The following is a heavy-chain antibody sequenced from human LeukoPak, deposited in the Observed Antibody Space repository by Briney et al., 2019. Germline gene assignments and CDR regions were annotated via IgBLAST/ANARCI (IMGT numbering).Heavy chain of an antibody. CDR2: ITGSGGST. CDR3: ARELFDFDY. J-gene: IGHJ4*02. D-gene: IGHD3-10*01. Sequence: GGSMRLSCAPSGFTFDNFAMTWVRQAPGKGLEWVSEITGSGGSTYYADSVKGRFTISRDNSKNTLYLQMNSLRAEDTAIYYCARELFDFDYWGQGTLVTVSS. V-gene: IGHV3-23*01. CDR1: GFTFDNFA.